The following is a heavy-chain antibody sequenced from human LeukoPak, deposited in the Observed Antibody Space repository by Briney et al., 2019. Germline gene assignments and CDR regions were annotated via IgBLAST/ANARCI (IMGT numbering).Heavy chain of an antibody. CDR1: GYTVTSYG. Sequence: ASEKVSCKGSGYTVTSYGICWVRQAPGQGLERMGWGSANNGNTNYAQKSHGRLTMTRDTFTSTAYMKQWSLRSDDTAVYYCAGYYCDSSGYDKGGVWFDYWGQGTLVTVSS. CDR2: GSANNGNT. CDR3: AGYYCDSSGYDKGGVWFDY. J-gene: IGHJ4*02. V-gene: IGHV1-18*01. D-gene: IGHD3-22*01.